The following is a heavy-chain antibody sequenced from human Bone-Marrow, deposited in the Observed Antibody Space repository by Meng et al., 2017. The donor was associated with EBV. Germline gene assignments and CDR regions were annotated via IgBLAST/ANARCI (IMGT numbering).Heavy chain of an antibody. Sequence: QVQLQESGPGLVKPSXXXXXTXXVSGGSVSSGSYYWSWIRQPPGKGLEWIGYIYYSGSTNYNPSLKSRVTISVDTSKNQFSLKLSSVTAADTAVYYCARDATMVRGAPDYWGQGTLVTVSS. V-gene: IGHV4-61*01. CDR2: IYYSGST. CDR1: GGSVSSGSYY. D-gene: IGHD3-10*01. J-gene: IGHJ4*02. CDR3: ARDATMVRGAPDY.